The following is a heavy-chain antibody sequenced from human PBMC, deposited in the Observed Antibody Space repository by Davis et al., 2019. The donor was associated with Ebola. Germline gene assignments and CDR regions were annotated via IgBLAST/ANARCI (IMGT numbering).Heavy chain of an antibody. CDR2: ISSSSSTI. J-gene: IGHJ6*02. CDR3: ANTGYSSSWYSWGLPEHYYYGMDV. D-gene: IGHD6-13*01. V-gene: IGHV3-48*04. CDR1: GFTFSSYS. Sequence: GGSLRLSCAASGFTFSSYSMNWVRQAPGKGLEWVSYISSSSSTIYYADSVKGRFTISRDNAKNSLYLQMNSLRAEDTAVYYCANTGYSSSWYSWGLPEHYYYGMDVWGQGTTVTVSS.